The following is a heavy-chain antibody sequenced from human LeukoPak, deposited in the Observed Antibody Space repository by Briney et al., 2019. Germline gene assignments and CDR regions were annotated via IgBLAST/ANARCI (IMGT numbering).Heavy chain of an antibody. V-gene: IGHV4-61*02. Sequence: SQTLPLTSTVSGASISSGSNSWGWIRQPAGKGLEWIGGINHSGNTNYNPSLKSRVTISVDTSKNQFSLKLSSVTAADTAVYYCARGGYGSGWDYMDVWGKGTTVTVSS. D-gene: IGHD3-10*01. CDR2: INHSGNT. CDR1: GASISSGSNS. CDR3: ARGGYGSGWDYMDV. J-gene: IGHJ6*03.